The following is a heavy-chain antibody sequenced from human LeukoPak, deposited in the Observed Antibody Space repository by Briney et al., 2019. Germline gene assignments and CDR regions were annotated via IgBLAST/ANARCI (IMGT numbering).Heavy chain of an antibody. Sequence: SETLSLTCTVSSDFFSSVTDYWAWIRQPPGKGLEWIASGDYSGGTYYNPSLKSRVTMSVDTSKNQFSLKLSSVTAADTAVYYCAATYYYDSSGYPDYWGQGTLVTVSS. D-gene: IGHD3-22*01. CDR1: SDFFSSVTDY. CDR3: AATYYYDSSGYPDY. CDR2: GDYSGGT. J-gene: IGHJ4*02. V-gene: IGHV4-39*07.